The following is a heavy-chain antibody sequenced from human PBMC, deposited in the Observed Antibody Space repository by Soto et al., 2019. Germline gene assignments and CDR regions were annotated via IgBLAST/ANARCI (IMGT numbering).Heavy chain of an antibody. D-gene: IGHD2-2*02. Sequence: ASVKVSCKASGYTFTSYYMHWVRQAPGQGLEWMGIINPSGGSTSYAQKFQGRVTMTRDTSTSTVYMELSSLRSEDTAVYYCARELVVVVPAAISSPQYYYYYGMDVWGQGTTVTVSS. J-gene: IGHJ6*02. CDR1: GYTFTSYY. V-gene: IGHV1-46*01. CDR3: ARELVVVVPAAISSPQYYYYYGMDV. CDR2: INPSGGST.